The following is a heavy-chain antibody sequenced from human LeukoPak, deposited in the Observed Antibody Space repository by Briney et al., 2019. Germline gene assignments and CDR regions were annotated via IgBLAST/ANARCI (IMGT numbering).Heavy chain of an antibody. CDR3: ARGHVEMATTL. CDR2: MYYSGST. D-gene: IGHD5-24*01. CDR1: GGSISGYY. J-gene: IGHJ4*02. Sequence: SETLSLTCTVSGGSISGYYWSWIRQSPGKGLEWIGYMYYSGSTNYNPSLKSRATISVDTSKNQFSLKLSSVTAADTAVYYCARGHVEMATTLWGQGTLVTVSS. V-gene: IGHV4-59*01.